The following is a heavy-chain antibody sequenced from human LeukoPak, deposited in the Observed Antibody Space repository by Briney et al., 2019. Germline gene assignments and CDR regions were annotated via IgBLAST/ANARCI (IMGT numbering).Heavy chain of an antibody. V-gene: IGHV4-59*12. Sequence: SETLSLTCTVSGGSISSYYWSWIRQPPGKGLEWIGYIYYTGSTNYSPSLKRRVTISVDTSKNQFSLKLSSVTAADTAVYYCATGERWLQWWGPGTLVTVSS. CDR3: ATGERWLQW. J-gene: IGHJ4*02. D-gene: IGHD5-24*01. CDR2: IYYTGST. CDR1: GGSISSYY.